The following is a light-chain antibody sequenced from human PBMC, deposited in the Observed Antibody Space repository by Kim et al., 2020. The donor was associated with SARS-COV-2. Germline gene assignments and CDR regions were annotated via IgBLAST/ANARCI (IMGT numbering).Light chain of an antibody. V-gene: IGLV2-8*01. CDR3: YSYAGSNNYV. CDR1: SSDVGGSDS. CDR2: GVR. Sequence: GQSVTNSCTGTSSDVGGSDSVSWYQQHPGKAPKLMIHGVRKRPSGVPDRFSGSKSGNTASLTVSGLQAEDEADYYCYSYAGSNNYVFGTGTKVTVL. J-gene: IGLJ1*01.